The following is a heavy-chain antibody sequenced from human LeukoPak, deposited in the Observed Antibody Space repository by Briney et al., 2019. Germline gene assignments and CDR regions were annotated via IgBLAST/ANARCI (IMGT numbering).Heavy chain of an antibody. V-gene: IGHV4-39*01. CDR2: IYYSGST. J-gene: IGHJ4*02. D-gene: IGHD2-8*01. CDR3: ARYEQIVLMVYEGGWVDY. Sequence: SETLSLTCTVSGGSISSSSYYWGWIRQPPGKGLEWIGSIYYSGSTYYNPSLKSRVTISVDTFKNQFSLKLSSVTAADTAVYYCARYEQIVLMVYEGGWVDYWGQGTLVTVSS. CDR1: GGSISSSSYY.